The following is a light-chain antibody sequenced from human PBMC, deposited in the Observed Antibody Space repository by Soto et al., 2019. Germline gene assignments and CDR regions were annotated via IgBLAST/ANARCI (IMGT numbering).Light chain of an antibody. CDR1: SSDVGGYNF. Sequence: QSALTQPPSASGSPGQSVTISCTGTSSDVGGYNFVAWYQQHPGKASKLMISEVSKRPSGVPDRFSGSKSGNTASLTVSGLQAEDEADYYCSSYAGSNIFVFGTGTKLTVL. V-gene: IGLV2-8*01. CDR2: EVS. CDR3: SSYAGSNIFV. J-gene: IGLJ1*01.